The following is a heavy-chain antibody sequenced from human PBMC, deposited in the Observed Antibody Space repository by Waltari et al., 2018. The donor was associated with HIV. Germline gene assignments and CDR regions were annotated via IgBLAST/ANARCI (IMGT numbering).Heavy chain of an antibody. V-gene: IGHV4-39*01. CDR3: ARQYAWFDILTGSPPTYFFDS. Sequence: KLQQSGPRLVNPSETLTLTCSVSGDSINSRTYYWGWIRQSPGKGLESLGSVYYSGSSDHNPSLNSRLTLSADTSKNQLSLRLISVTATDTGVYYCARQYAWFDILTGSPPTYFFDSWGPGTLVTVSS. J-gene: IGHJ4*02. CDR1: GDSINSRTYY. CDR2: VYYSGSS. D-gene: IGHD3-9*01.